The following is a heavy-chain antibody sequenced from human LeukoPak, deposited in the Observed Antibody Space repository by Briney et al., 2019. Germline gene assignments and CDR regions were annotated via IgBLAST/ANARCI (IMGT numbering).Heavy chain of an antibody. D-gene: IGHD3-22*01. CDR1: GGSISGTTYY. V-gene: IGHV4-39*01. Sequence: SEPLSLTCTVSGGSISGTTYYWGWIRQPPGKGLEWIGSIYSSGSTDDSPSLKSRVTISVHRSKNQLTLKLSSVTAADTAMYYCGRPGDYDSRGILNYWGQGTLVTVSS. J-gene: IGHJ4*02. CDR2: IYSSGST. CDR3: GRPGDYDSRGILNY.